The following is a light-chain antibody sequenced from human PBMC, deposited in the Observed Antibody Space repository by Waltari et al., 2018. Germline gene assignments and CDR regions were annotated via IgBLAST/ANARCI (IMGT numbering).Light chain of an antibody. Sequence: EIVLTQYPGTLTLLPGESANLSCRASQPVRNSYVAWYRQKRGQAPALVIYGASNRATGIPHRISGSESGTDFTLTITGLEPEDFAVYYCQQYGSSAWTFGPGTKVELK. V-gene: IGKV3-20*01. CDR1: QPVRNSY. CDR2: GAS. J-gene: IGKJ1*01. CDR3: QQYGSSAWT.